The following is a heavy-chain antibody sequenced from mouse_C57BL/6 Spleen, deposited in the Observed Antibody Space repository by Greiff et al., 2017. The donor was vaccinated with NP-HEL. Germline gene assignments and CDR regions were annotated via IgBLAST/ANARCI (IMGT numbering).Heavy chain of an antibody. CDR2: IYPSDSET. CDR1: GYTFTSYW. J-gene: IGHJ2*01. V-gene: IGHV1-61*01. D-gene: IGHD2-3*01. Sequence: QVQLQQPGAELVRPGSSVKLSCKASGYTFTSYWMDWVKQRPGQGLEWIGNIYPSDSETHYNQKFKDKATLTVDKSSSTAYMQLSSLTSEDSAVYYGARRGAGYFFFDYWGQGTTLTVSS. CDR3: ARRGAGYFFFDY.